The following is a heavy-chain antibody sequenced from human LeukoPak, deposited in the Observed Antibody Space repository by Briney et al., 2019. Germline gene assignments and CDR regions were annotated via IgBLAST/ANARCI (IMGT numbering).Heavy chain of an antibody. V-gene: IGHV1-18*01. D-gene: IGHD3-22*01. CDR2: ISAYNGNT. J-gene: IGHJ4*02. Sequence: ASVKVSCKASGYTFTSYGISWVRQAPGQGLEWMGWISAYNGNTNYAQKLQGRVTTTTDTSTSTAYMELRSLRSDDTAVYYCARDSGSYYYDSSAYWGQGTLVTVSS. CDR3: ARDSGSYYYDSSAY. CDR1: GYTFTSYG.